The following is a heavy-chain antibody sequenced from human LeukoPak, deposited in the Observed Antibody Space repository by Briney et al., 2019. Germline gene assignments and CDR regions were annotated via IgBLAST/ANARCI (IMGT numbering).Heavy chain of an antibody. CDR1: GFTFSSYA. J-gene: IGHJ6*02. Sequence: GGSLRLSCAASGFTFSSYAMSWVRQAPGKGLEWVSAISGSDGSTYYADSVKGRFTISRDNSKNTLYLQMNSLRAEDTAVYYCANGIAAAGPPGYGMDVWGQGTTVTVSS. V-gene: IGHV3-23*01. D-gene: IGHD6-13*01. CDR3: ANGIAAAGPPGYGMDV. CDR2: ISGSDGST.